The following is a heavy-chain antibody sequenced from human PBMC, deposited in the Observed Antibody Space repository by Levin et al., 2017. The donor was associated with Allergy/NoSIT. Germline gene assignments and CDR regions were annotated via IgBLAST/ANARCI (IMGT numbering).Heavy chain of an antibody. J-gene: IGHJ4*02. Sequence: GESLKISCAASGFTFSSYYMNWVRQAPGKGLEWVSSISTSSGYIYYADSLKGRFTISRDNAKNSLFLQMSSLRAEDTAVYYCARGNDYTDYVIDYWGQGTLVTVSS. CDR3: ARGNDYTDYVIDY. CDR2: ISTSSGYI. D-gene: IGHD4-11*01. CDR1: GFTFSSYY. V-gene: IGHV3-21*01.